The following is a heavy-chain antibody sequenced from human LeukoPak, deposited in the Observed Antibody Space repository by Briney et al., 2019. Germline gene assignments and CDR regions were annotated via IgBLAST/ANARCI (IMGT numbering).Heavy chain of an antibody. CDR2: IRYDGSNK. D-gene: IGHD3-9*01. CDR1: GFTFSSYG. V-gene: IGHV3-30*02. Sequence: GGSLRLSCAASGFTFSSYGMHWVRQAPGKGLEWVAFIRYDGSNKYYADSVKGRFTISRDNSKNTLYLQMNSLRAEDTAVYYCAKDHDILTGYGGPRGPIDYWGQGTLVTVSS. CDR3: AKDHDILTGYGGPRGPIDY. J-gene: IGHJ4*02.